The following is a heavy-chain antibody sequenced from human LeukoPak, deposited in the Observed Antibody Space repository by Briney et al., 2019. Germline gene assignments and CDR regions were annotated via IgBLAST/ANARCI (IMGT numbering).Heavy chain of an antibody. V-gene: IGHV4-59*01. J-gene: IGHJ5*02. D-gene: IGHD6-13*01. CDR3: ARGLYSSSWYVWFDP. CDR2: SYYCGST. Sequence: PSETLSLTCTVSGGSISSYYWSWIRQPPPKGLEWIGYSYYCGSTNYNSSLKSRVTISVDASKNQSSLKLSSVTAADTAVYYCARGLYSSSWYVWFDPWGQGTLVTVSS. CDR1: GGSISSYY.